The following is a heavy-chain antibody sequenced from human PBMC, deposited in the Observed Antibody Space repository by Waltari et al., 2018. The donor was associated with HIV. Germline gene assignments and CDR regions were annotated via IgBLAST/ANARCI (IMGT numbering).Heavy chain of an antibody. CDR3: ARDSYLNYGDYYFDY. D-gene: IGHD4-17*01. Sequence: QVQLVESGGGVVQPGRSLRLSCAASGFTFSSYGMHWVRQAPGKGLEWVAVVWEEGSNKYYADSVKGRFTISRDNSKNTLYLQMNSLRAEDTAVYYCARDSYLNYGDYYFDYWGQGTLVTVSS. V-gene: IGHV3-33*01. CDR1: GFTFSSYG. CDR2: VWEEGSNK. J-gene: IGHJ4*02.